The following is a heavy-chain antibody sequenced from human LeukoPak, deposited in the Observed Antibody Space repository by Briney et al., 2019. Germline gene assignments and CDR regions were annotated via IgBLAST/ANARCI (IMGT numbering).Heavy chain of an antibody. Sequence: ASVKVSCKASGYTFNTYGFTWVRQAPGQGLEWMGWISAYNGNTKHAEKFQGRVTMTTDTSTSTAHMQLRSLKSDDTAIYYCARSGVASLVPFDYWGQGTLVSVSS. CDR3: ARSGVASLVPFDY. J-gene: IGHJ4*02. D-gene: IGHD3-10*01. CDR1: GYTFNTYG. V-gene: IGHV1-18*01. CDR2: ISAYNGNT.